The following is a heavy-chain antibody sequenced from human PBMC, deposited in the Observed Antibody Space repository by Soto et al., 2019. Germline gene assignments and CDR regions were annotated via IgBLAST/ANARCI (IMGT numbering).Heavy chain of an antibody. J-gene: IGHJ6*02. CDR3: ARHGEQQLGYGMDV. V-gene: IGHV3-7*03. CDR2: IKQDGSTK. CDR1: GFTFISYW. Sequence: GGSLRLSCAASGFTFISYWMTWGRQSPGKGLEWVANIKQDGSTKNYVDSVKGRFTISRDNAENSLYLQMHSLRADDTPVYYCARHGEQQLGYGMDVWGQGTTVTVSS. D-gene: IGHD6-13*01.